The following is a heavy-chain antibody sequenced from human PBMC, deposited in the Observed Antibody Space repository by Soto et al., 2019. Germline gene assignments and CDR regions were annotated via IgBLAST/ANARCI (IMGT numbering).Heavy chain of an antibody. J-gene: IGHJ5*02. CDR2: ISSSGST. CDR1: VDSIGGVGY. V-gene: IGHV4-31*03. D-gene: IGHD2-21*02. CDR3: ARSGVTGIVIPSHWFDP. Sequence: PAETLCLNSTVSVDSIGGVGYWSWIRQFPGRGLEWIGCISSSGSTYYNPALNNRISLSLDTSQNQFSLKLLSVTAADTAIYYCARSGVTGIVIPSHWFDPWGQGTMVTVSS.